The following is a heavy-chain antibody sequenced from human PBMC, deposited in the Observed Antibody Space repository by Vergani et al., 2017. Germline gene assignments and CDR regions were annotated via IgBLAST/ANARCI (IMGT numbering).Heavy chain of an antibody. CDR3: ARHKEQLVPGNYYYYYYMDV. Sequence: QLQLQESDPGLVKPSETLSLTCTVSGGSIRSTFYYWGWIRQPPGKGLEWIGTIYYSGSTYYNPSLKSRVTISVVTSKNQFSLKLNSVTAADTAVYYCARHKEQLVPGNYYYYYYMDVGGKGTTVTVSS. CDR1: GGSIRSTFYY. CDR2: IYYSGST. V-gene: IGHV4-39*01. D-gene: IGHD6-13*01. J-gene: IGHJ6*03.